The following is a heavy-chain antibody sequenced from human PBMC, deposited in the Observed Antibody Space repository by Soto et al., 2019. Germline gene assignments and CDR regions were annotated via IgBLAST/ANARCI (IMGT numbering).Heavy chain of an antibody. V-gene: IGHV5-51*01. Sequence: PGESLNISCSGSGYTLTSYWIAWVRQMPGKGLEWMAIINPGDSDTRYSPSFHGHVTLSADKSISTGYLQWSSLKASDTAMYYCVRHESTGYYPDHWGQGTLVTVSS. CDR2: INPGDSDT. CDR1: GYTLTSYW. J-gene: IGHJ4*02. CDR3: VRHESTGYYPDH. D-gene: IGHD3-22*01.